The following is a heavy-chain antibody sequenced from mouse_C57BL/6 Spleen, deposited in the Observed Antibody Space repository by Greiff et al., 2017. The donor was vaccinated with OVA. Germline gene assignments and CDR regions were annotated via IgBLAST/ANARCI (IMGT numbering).Heavy chain of an antibody. CDR2: IYPGSGST. CDR1: GYTLTSYW. Sequence: QVQLQQPGAELVTPGASVKMSCKASGYTLTSYWITWVKQRPGQGLEWIGDIYPGSGSTNYNEKFKSKATLTADTSSSTAYMQLSSVTSEDSAVYYCARVGPYGSLFDYWGQGTTLSVS. CDR3: ARVGPYGSLFDY. J-gene: IGHJ2*01. V-gene: IGHV1-55*01. D-gene: IGHD2-2*01.